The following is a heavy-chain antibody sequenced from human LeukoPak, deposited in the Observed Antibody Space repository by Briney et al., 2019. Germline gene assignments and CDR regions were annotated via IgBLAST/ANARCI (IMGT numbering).Heavy chain of an antibody. CDR2: FDPEDGET. J-gene: IGHJ3*02. CDR3: ATPHYDSSGDDAFDI. V-gene: IGHV1-24*01. Sequence: ASVKVSCKVSVYTLTELSMHWVRQAPGKGLEWMGGFDPEDGETIYAQKFQGRVTMTEDTSTDTAYMELSSLRSEDTAVYYCATPHYDSSGDDAFDIWGQGTMVTVSS. D-gene: IGHD3-22*01. CDR1: VYTLTELS.